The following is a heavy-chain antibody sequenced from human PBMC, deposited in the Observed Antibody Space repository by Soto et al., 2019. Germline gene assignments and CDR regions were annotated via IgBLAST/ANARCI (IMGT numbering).Heavy chain of an antibody. V-gene: IGHV3-43*01. Sequence: GGSLRLSCAASGFTFDDYTMHWVRQAPGKGLEWVSLISWDGGSTYYADSVKGRFTISRDNSKNSLYLQMNSLRTEDTALYYCAKDLYSSSFLYPTELYYYYGMDVWGQGTTVTV. CDR2: ISWDGGST. D-gene: IGHD6-6*01. CDR1: GFTFDDYT. J-gene: IGHJ6*02. CDR3: AKDLYSSSFLYPTELYYYYGMDV.